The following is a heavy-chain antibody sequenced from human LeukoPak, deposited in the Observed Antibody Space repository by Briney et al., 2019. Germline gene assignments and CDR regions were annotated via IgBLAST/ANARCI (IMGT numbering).Heavy chain of an antibody. Sequence: PGASLRLSCAASGFTFSSYAMSWVRQAPGKGLEWVSAISGSGGSTYYADSVKGRFTIARDNSKNTLYLQMNSLRAEDTAVYYCAKTYRDDNRIDYWGQGTLVTVSS. CDR1: GFTFSSYA. CDR2: ISGSGGST. J-gene: IGHJ4*02. CDR3: AKTYRDDNRIDY. D-gene: IGHD1-1*01. V-gene: IGHV3-23*01.